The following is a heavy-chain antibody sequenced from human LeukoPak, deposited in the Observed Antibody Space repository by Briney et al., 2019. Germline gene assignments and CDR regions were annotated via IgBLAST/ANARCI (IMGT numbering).Heavy chain of an antibody. CDR3: AKVKSSGWYYFDY. Sequence: GGYLGLSCAASGFTFSSYAMSWVRQAPGKGLEWVSAISGSGGSTYYADSVKGRFTISRDNSKNTLYLQMNSLRAEDTAVYYCAKVKSSGWYYFDYWGQGTLVTVSS. D-gene: IGHD6-19*01. CDR1: GFTFSSYA. V-gene: IGHV3-23*01. J-gene: IGHJ4*02. CDR2: ISGSGGST.